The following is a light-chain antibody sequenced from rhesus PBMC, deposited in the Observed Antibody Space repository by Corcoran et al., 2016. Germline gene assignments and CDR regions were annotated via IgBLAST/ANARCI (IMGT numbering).Light chain of an antibody. J-gene: IGKJ2*01. CDR3: MEGKHHPYS. Sequence: DVAMIQSPLSLPVTLGQPASISCRSSQSLLHSNGNTYLSWFQQKPGQSPRRLIYKVSNRASGVPDRVRGSGAGTDFTRKISRVDAEDVGVYCCMEGKHHPYSFGQGTKVEIK. V-gene: IGKV2-58*01. CDR1: QSLLHSNGNTY. CDR2: KVS.